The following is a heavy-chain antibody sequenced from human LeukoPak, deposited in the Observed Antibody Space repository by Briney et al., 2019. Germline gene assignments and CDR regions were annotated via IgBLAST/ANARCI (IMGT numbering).Heavy chain of an antibody. CDR1: GFTFSSYE. V-gene: IGHV3-48*03. J-gene: IGHJ5*02. CDR3: ARELARSGFDP. D-gene: IGHD6-19*01. Sequence: EGSLRLSCAASGFTFSSYEMNWVRQAPGKGLEWVSYISSSGSTKDYADSVKGRFTISRDNAKNSLYLQMNSLRAEDTGVYYCARELARSGFDPWGQGTLVTVSS. CDR2: ISSSGSTK.